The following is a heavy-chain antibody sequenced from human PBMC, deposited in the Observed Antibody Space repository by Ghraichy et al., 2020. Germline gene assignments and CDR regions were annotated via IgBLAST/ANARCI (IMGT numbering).Heavy chain of an antibody. CDR2: ITSSSRTT. CDR1: GFTFCSCS. V-gene: IGHV3-48*02. CDR3: ARGSTVVRFFYYAGMDV. J-gene: IGHJ6*02. Sequence: LSLTCVSSGFTFCSCSIDWVRESPAQGLEWVSYITSSSRTTSYADSVKGRFTISRDNAQNSLYLQMNSLRDEDTAVYYCARGSTVVRFFYYAGMDVWGQGTTVTVPS. D-gene: IGHD4-23*01.